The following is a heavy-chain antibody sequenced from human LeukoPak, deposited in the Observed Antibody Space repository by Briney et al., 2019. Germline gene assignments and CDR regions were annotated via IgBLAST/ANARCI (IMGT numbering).Heavy chain of an antibody. D-gene: IGHD3-22*01. V-gene: IGHV3-48*01. J-gene: IGHJ4*02. CDR3: ARHPYDSSGYYYVYYFDY. Sequence: GGSLRLSCAASGFTFTSYSMAWVRQAPGKGLEWVSYISSSSSIIYSADSVKGRFTISRDNDKNTLYLQMNSLRAEDTAVYYCARHPYDSSGYYYVYYFDYWGQGTLVTVSS. CDR1: GFTFTSYS. CDR2: ISSSSSII.